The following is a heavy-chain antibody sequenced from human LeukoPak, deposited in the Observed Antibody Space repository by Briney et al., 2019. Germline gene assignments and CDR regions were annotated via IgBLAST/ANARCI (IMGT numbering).Heavy chain of an antibody. J-gene: IGHJ4*02. V-gene: IGHV4-34*01. CDR1: GGSFSGYY. CDR2: INHSGST. Sequence: SETLSLTCAVYGGSFSGYYWSWIRQPPGKGLEWIGEINHSGSTYYNPSLKSRVTISVDTSKNQFSLKLSSVTAADTAVYYCARDRIVVVPAAPIDYWGQGTLVTVSS. D-gene: IGHD2-2*01. CDR3: ARDRIVVVPAAPIDY.